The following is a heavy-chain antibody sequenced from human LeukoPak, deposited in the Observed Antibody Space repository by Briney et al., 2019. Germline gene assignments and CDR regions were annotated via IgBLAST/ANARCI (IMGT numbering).Heavy chain of an antibody. CDR1: GGSLSSYY. J-gene: IGHJ5*02. D-gene: IGHD6-6*01. CDR2: IYYSGST. CDR3: AREGSSDSDWFDP. V-gene: IGHV4-59*01. Sequence: SETLSLTRTVSGGSLSSYYWSWIRQPPGKGLEWIGYIYYSGSTNYNPSLKSRVTISVDTSKNQFSLKLSSVTAADTAVYYCAREGSSDSDWFDPWGQGTLVTVSS.